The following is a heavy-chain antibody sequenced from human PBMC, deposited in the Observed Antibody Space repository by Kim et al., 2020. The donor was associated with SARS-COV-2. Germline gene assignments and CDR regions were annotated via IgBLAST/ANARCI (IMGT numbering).Heavy chain of an antibody. D-gene: IGHD3-9*01. CDR2: ISSSSYI. V-gene: IGHV3-21*01. CDR3: ARDPTYYDILTGYPYYYYYGIDV. CDR1: GFTFSSYS. Sequence: GGSLRLSCAASGFTFSSYSMNWVRQAPGKGLEWVSSISSSSYIYYADSVKGRFTISRDNAKNSLYLQMNSLRAEDTAVYYCARDPTYYDILTGYPYYYYYGIDVWGQGTTVTVSS. J-gene: IGHJ6*02.